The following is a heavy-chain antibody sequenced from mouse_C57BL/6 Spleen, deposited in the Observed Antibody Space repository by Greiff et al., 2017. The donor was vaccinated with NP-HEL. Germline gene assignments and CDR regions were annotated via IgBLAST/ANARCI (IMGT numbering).Heavy chain of an antibody. D-gene: IGHD2-4*01. J-gene: IGHJ2*01. CDR1: GYTFTSYG. Sequence: ESGAELARPGASVKLSCKASGYTFTSYGISWVKQRTGQGLEWIGEIYPRSGNTYYNEKFKGKATLTADKSSSTAYMELRSLTSEDAAVYFCARTDFDDYDGYWGQGTTLTVSS. CDR3: ARTDFDDYDGY. V-gene: IGHV1-81*01. CDR2: IYPRSGNT.